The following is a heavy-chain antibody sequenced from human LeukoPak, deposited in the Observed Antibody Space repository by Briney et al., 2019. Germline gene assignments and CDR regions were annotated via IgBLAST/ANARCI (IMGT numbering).Heavy chain of an antibody. CDR2: MNPNSGNT. CDR1: GYTFTSYD. Sequence: ASVKVSCKASGYTFTSYDINWVRQATGQGLEWMGWMNPNSGNTGYAQKFQGRVTITRNTSISTAYMELSSLRSEGTAVYYCARGSLGYCSSTSCYDYYYYYMDAWGKGTTVTVSS. D-gene: IGHD2-2*01. CDR3: ARGSLGYCSSTSCYDYYYYYMDA. V-gene: IGHV1-8*03. J-gene: IGHJ6*03.